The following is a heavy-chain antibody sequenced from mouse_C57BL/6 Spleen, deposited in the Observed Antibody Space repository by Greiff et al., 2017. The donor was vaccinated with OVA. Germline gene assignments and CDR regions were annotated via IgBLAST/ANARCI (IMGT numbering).Heavy chain of an antibody. Sequence: VQLQQSGAELVKPGASVKLSCKASGYTFTSYWMQWVKQRPGQGLEWIGEIDPSDSYTNYNQKFKGKATLTVDTSSSTAYMQLSSLTSEDAAVYYCARSDGYRYFDVWGTGTTVTVSS. CDR1: GYTFTSYW. J-gene: IGHJ1*03. V-gene: IGHV1-50*01. D-gene: IGHD2-3*01. CDR2: IDPSDSYT. CDR3: ARSDGYRYFDV.